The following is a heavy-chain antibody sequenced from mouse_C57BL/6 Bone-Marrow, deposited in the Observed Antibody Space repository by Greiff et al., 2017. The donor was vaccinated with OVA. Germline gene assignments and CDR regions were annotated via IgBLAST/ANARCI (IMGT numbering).Heavy chain of an antibody. J-gene: IGHJ2*01. V-gene: IGHV1-75*01. CDR2: IFPGSGST. Sequence: QVQLKQPGAELVKPGASVKVSCKASGYTFTSYWMHWVKQRPGQGLEWIGWIFPGSGSTYYNEKFKGKATLTVDKSSSTAYMLLSSLTSEDSAVYFCARSTGSRGSYFDYWGQGTTLTVSS. D-gene: IGHD4-1*02. CDR3: ARSTGSRGSYFDY. CDR1: GYTFTSYW.